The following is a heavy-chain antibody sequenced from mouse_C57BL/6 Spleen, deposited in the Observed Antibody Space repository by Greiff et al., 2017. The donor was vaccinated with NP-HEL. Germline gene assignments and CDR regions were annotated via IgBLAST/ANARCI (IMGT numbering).Heavy chain of an antibody. J-gene: IGHJ3*01. CDR1: GYTFTSYW. CDR2: INPSNGGT. CDR3: ARGDDGYLAWFAY. V-gene: IGHV1-53*01. Sequence: VQLQQPGTELVKPGASVKLSCKASGYTFTSYWMHWVKQRPGQGLEWIGNINPSNGGTNYNEKFKSKATLTVDKSSSTAYMQLSSLTSEDSAVYYGARGDDGYLAWFAYWGQGTLVTVSA. D-gene: IGHD2-3*01.